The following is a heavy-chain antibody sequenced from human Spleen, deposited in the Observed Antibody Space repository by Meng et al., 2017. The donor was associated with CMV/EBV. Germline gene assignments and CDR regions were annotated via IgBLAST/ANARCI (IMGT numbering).Heavy chain of an antibody. CDR3: AKDIRNSWGNNYYYYDMDV. D-gene: IGHD6-13*01. CDR2: ISGSGAKT. CDR1: GFTFSSYA. Sequence: GESLKISCAASGFTFSSYAMSWVRQAPGKGLEWVSGISGSGAKTHYADSVKGRFTISRDNSKNTLFLQMNSLRAEDTAVYYCAKDIRNSWGNNYYYYDMDVWGQGTTVTVSS. J-gene: IGHJ6*02. V-gene: IGHV3-23*01.